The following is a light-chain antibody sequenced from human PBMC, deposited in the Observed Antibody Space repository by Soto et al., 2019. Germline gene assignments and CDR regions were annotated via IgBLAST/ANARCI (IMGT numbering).Light chain of an antibody. V-gene: IGLV1-47*01. Sequence: QSVLTQPPSASGTPGQRVTISCSGSSSNIGSNYVYWYQQLHGTDPQLLIYRNNQRPSGVADRFSGSKSGTSASLAISGLRSEDEADYYCAAWDDSLSGHWVFGGGTKLTVL. CDR1: SSNIGSNY. CDR3: AAWDDSLSGHWV. CDR2: RNN. J-gene: IGLJ3*02.